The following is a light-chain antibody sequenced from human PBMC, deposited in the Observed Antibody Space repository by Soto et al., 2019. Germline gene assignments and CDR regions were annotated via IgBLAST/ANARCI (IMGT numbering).Light chain of an antibody. CDR3: TSYTSTSTPYV. Sequence: QSVLTQPASVSGSPGQSITISCAGTSSDVGRYTYVSWYQQHPGKAPKLIIYDVYNRPSGVSNRFSGSKSGNTASLTISGLQAEDEADYYRTSYTSTSTPYVFGGGTKVTVL. V-gene: IGLV2-14*01. CDR2: DVY. CDR1: SSDVGRYTY. J-gene: IGLJ1*01.